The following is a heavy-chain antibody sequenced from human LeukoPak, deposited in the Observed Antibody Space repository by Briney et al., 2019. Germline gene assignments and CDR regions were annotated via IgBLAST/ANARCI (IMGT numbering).Heavy chain of an antibody. CDR2: ISDTGGST. J-gene: IGHJ4*02. CDR1: GITLSNYG. D-gene: IGHD3-22*01. V-gene: IGHV3-23*01. Sequence: PWGSMRLSCAVSGITLSNYGMSWVRQAPGKGLEWVAGISDTGGSTNYADPVKGRFTISRDNPKNTLYLQMNSLRAEDTAVYFCAKRGVVIRVILVGFHKQAYYFDSWGQGALVTVSS. CDR3: AKRGVVIRVILVGFHKQAYYFDS.